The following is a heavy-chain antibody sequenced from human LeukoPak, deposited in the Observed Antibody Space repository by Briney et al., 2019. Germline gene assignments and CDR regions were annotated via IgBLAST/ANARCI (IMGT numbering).Heavy chain of an antibody. D-gene: IGHD3-3*01. V-gene: IGHV3-15*01. J-gene: IGHJ4*02. CDR1: EFTFTDAW. CDR2: IKTKSQGETT. CDR3: TTLSMTIIHGGDY. Sequence: GGSLRLSCAASEFTFTDAWMSWVRQAPGKGLEWVARIKTKSQGETTDYAAPVEGKFIISREDSKKTLYLQMNSLKTEDTAVYFCTTLSMTIIHGGDYWGQGALVTVSS.